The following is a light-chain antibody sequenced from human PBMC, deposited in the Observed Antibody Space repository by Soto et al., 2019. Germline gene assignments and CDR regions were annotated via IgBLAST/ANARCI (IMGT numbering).Light chain of an antibody. CDR1: SSDIGGYNS. Sequence: QSALTQSPSASGSPGQSVTISCTGTSSDIGGYNSVSWYQQHPGKAPKVMIYDVTKRPSGVPDRFPGSKSGNTASLTVSALQAEDEADYYCSSYTDTKSLVFGTGTKVTVL. CDR3: SSYTDTKSLV. CDR2: DVT. J-gene: IGLJ1*01. V-gene: IGLV2-8*01.